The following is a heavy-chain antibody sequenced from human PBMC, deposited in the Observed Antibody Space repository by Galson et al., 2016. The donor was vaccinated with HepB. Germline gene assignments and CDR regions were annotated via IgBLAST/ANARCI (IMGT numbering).Heavy chain of an antibody. J-gene: IGHJ3*02. CDR1: GASIRRYY. CDR2: IYHIGNT. Sequence: LSLTCTVSGASIRRYYWSWIRQSPGKGLEWIGYIYHIGNTDYNPSLESRVTISLDTSKSLFSLILRSVTAADTAVYYCATITFAHGFDIWGQGTAVTVSS. CDR3: ATITFAHGFDI. D-gene: IGHD3-10*01. V-gene: IGHV4-59*12.